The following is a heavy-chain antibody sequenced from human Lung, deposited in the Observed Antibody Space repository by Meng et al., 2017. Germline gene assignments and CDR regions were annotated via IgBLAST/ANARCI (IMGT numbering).Heavy chain of an antibody. V-gene: IGHV1-8*01. CDR1: GYTFTSYD. CDR3: AIGLLRHIGGNWFDP. D-gene: IGHD3-16*01. CDR2: MNPNSGNT. J-gene: IGHJ5*02. Sequence: VQLVQSGDEVKKPWAPGKVACKASGYTFTSYDINWVRQATGEGLEWMGWMNPNSGNTGYAQKFQGRVTMTRNTSISTAYMELSSLRSEDTAVYYCAIGLLRHIGGNWFDPWGPGTLVTVSS.